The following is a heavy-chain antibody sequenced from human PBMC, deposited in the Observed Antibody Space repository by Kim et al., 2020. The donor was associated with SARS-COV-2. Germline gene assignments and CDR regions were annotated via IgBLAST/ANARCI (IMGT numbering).Heavy chain of an antibody. CDR1: GGSISSGGYY. J-gene: IGHJ4*02. D-gene: IGHD1-26*01. V-gene: IGHV4-31*03. Sequence: SETLSLTCTVSGGSISSGGYYWSWIRQHPGKGLEWIGYIYYSGSTYYNPSLKSRVTISVDTSKNQFSLKLSSVTAADTAVYYCARGLRELLPYYYFDYWGQGTLVTVSS. CDR3: ARGLRELLPYYYFDY. CDR2: IYYSGST.